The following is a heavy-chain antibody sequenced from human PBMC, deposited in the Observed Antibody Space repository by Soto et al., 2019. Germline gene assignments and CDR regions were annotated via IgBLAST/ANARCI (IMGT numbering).Heavy chain of an antibody. CDR2: ISYDGSNT. J-gene: IGHJ6*02. Sequence: QVQLVESGGGVVQPGRSLRLSCAASGFTFSSYAMHWVRQAPGKGLEWVAVISYDGSNTYYADSVQGRFAISRDNSKNTRYLQMNSLSADDTAAYYCARDSGCISTSCYLYYYYYGMDVWGQGTTVTVSS. CDR1: GFTFSSYA. CDR3: ARDSGCISTSCYLYYYYYGMDV. D-gene: IGHD2-2*01. V-gene: IGHV3-30*09.